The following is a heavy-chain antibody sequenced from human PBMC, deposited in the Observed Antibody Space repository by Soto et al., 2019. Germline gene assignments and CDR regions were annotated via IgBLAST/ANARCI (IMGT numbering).Heavy chain of an antibody. D-gene: IGHD3-22*01. Sequence: PGGSLRLSCAASGFSFSSYGMHWVRQAPGKGLEWVAVISYDGSNKYYADSVKGRFTISRDNSKNTLYLQMNSLRAEDTAVYYCAKDMNYYDSSGSPVHYWGQGTLVTVSS. V-gene: IGHV3-30*18. CDR2: ISYDGSNK. CDR3: AKDMNYYDSSGSPVHY. J-gene: IGHJ4*02. CDR1: GFSFSSYG.